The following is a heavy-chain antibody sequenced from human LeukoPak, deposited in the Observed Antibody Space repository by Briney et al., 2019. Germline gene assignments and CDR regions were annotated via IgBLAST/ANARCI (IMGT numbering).Heavy chain of an antibody. J-gene: IGHJ3*02. V-gene: IGHV3-7*01. CDR3: ARDQRNGYNYGAFDI. CDR1: GFTFSSYW. D-gene: IGHD5-24*01. Sequence: GGSLRLSCAASGFTFSSYWMSWVRQAPGKGLEWVANIKQGGSEKYYVDSVKGRFTISRDNAKNSLYLQMNSLRAEDTAVYYCARDQRNGYNYGAFDIWGQGTMVTVSS. CDR2: IKQGGSEK.